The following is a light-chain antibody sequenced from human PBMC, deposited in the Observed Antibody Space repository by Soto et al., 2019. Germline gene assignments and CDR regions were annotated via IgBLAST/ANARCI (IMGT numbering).Light chain of an antibody. CDR3: QHLYRFPLT. J-gene: IGKJ5*01. Sequence: DNDVNHSSPTLFETAGDRVTITCRASQSISSWLAWYQHKPGKAPKLLIYDASNLDSGVPSRFSGSGSGTDFTLTISCLQSEDFATYYCQHLYRFPLTFGQGTRLEIK. V-gene: IGKV1-5*01. CDR1: QSISSW. CDR2: DAS.